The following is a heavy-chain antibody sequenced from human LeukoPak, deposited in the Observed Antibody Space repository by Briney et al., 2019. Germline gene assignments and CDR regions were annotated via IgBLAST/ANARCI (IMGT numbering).Heavy chain of an antibody. CDR2: MNPNSGNT. CDR3: ARVPADLTIFGVVPHWFDP. V-gene: IGHV1-8*01. D-gene: IGHD3-3*01. CDR1: GYTFTSYD. J-gene: IGHJ5*02. Sequence: ASVKVSCKASGYTFTSYDINWLRQATGQGLEWMGWMNPNSGNTGYAQKFQGRVTMTRNTSISTAYMELSSLRSEDTAVYYCARVPADLTIFGVVPHWFDPWGQGTLVTVSS.